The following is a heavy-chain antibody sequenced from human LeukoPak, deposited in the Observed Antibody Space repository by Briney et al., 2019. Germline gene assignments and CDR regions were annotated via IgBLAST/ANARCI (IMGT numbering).Heavy chain of an antibody. Sequence: SETLSLTCTVSGGSVSSYFWSWIRQPPGKGLEWIGYMYYSGSTNYNPSLKSRVTISIDTSKNQFSLQLSSVTAADTAVYYCARLDNGRGAFDYWGQGTLVTVSS. D-gene: IGHD1-26*01. J-gene: IGHJ4*02. CDR2: MYYSGST. V-gene: IGHV4-59*02. CDR3: ARLDNGRGAFDY. CDR1: GGSVSSYF.